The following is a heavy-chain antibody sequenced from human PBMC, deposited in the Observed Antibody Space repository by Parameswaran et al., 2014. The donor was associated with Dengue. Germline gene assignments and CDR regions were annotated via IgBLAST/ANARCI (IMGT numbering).Heavy chain of an antibody. V-gene: IGHV1-2*04. CDR3: ARAPIPEYRPPMVRGVNLGYYYGMDV. D-gene: IGHD3-10*01. Sequence: WVRQAPGQGLEWMGWINPNSGGTNYAQKFQGWVTMTRDTSISTAYMELSRLRSDDTAVYYCARAPIPEYRPPMVRGVNLGYYYGMDVWGQGTTVTVSS. J-gene: IGHJ6*02. CDR2: INPNSGGT.